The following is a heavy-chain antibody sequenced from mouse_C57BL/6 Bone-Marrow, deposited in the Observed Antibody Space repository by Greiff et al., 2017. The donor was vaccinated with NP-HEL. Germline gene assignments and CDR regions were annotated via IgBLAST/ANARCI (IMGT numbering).Heavy chain of an antibody. CDR2: IYPGGGYT. J-gene: IGHJ4*01. D-gene: IGHD1-1*01. CDR3: ARMDYGSSFYAMDY. Sequence: QVQLQQSGAELVRPGTSVKMSCKASGYTFTNYWIGWAKQRPGHGLEWIGDIYPGGGYTNYNEKFKGKATLTADKSSSTAYMQFSSLTSEDSAIYSCARMDYGSSFYAMDYWGQGTSVTVSS. CDR1: GYTFTNYW. V-gene: IGHV1-63*01.